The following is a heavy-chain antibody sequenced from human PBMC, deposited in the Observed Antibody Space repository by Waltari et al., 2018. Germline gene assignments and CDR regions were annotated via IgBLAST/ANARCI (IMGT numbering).Heavy chain of an antibody. J-gene: IGHJ6*02. D-gene: IGHD6-6*01. CDR1: GGTFSSYA. V-gene: IGHV1-69*01. CDR2: IIPIFGTA. Sequence: QVQLVQSGAEVKKPGSSVKVSCKASGGTFSSYAITWVRQATGNGLEWMGGIIPIFGTANYAQKFQGRVTITADESTSTAYMELSSLRSEDTAVYYCARDVSSSSDGGYYYYGMDVWGQGTTVTVSS. CDR3: ARDVSSSSDGGYYYYGMDV.